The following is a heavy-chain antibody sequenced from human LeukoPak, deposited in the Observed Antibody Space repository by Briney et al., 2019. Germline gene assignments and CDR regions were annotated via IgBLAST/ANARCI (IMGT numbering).Heavy chain of an antibody. CDR3: ARIQNYYGSGSWDDFDY. V-gene: IGHV3-21*01. J-gene: IGHJ4*01. CDR1: GFTFSSYS. CDR2: ISSSSSYI. D-gene: IGHD3-10*01. Sequence: GGSLRLSCAASGFTFSSYSMNWVRQAPGKGLEWVSSISSSSSYIYYADSVKGRFTISRDNAKNSLYLQMNSLRAEDTAVYYCARIQNYYGSGSWDDFDYWGHGTLVTVSS.